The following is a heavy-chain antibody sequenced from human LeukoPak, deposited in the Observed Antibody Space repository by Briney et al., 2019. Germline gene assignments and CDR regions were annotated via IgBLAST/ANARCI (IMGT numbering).Heavy chain of an antibody. Sequence: GASVKVSCQASGGTFSSYAISWVRQAPGQVLEWMGRIIPIFGIANYAQKFQGRVTITADKSTSTAYMELSSLRSEDTAVYYCARSDAVAAYFDYWGQGTLVTVSS. D-gene: IGHD6-19*01. J-gene: IGHJ4*02. CDR2: IIPIFGIA. CDR3: ARSDAVAAYFDY. CDR1: GGTFSSYA. V-gene: IGHV1-69*04.